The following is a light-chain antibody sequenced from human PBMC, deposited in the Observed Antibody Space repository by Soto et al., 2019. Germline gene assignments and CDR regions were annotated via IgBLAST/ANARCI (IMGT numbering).Light chain of an antibody. J-gene: IGKJ1*01. CDR2: GAS. V-gene: IGKV3-20*01. CDR1: QSVSSY. Sequence: ENVFWQSPCTVSLSPGERATLSCRASQSVSSYLAWYQQKPGQAPRLLIYGASSRATGIPDRFSGSGSGTDFTLTISRLEPEDFAVYYCQQYGSSPWTFGQGTMVDIK. CDR3: QQYGSSPWT.